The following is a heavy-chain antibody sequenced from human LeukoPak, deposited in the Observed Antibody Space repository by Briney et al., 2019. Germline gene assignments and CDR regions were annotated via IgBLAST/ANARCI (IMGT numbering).Heavy chain of an antibody. CDR1: GYTFTSYD. V-gene: IGHV1-8*01. D-gene: IGHD3-10*01. CDR2: MNPNSGNT. Sequence: EASVKVSCKASGYTFTSYDINWVRRATGQGLEWMGWMNPNSGNTGYAQKFQGRVTMTRNTSISTAYMELSSLRSEDTAVYYCARGYGYGFGELFPPPGYWGQGTLVTVSS. CDR3: ARGYGYGFGELFPPPGY. J-gene: IGHJ4*02.